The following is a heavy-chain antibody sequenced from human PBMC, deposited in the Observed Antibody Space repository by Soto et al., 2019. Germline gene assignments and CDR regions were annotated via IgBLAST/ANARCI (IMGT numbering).Heavy chain of an antibody. V-gene: IGHV3-7*01. J-gene: IGHJ6*04. CDR3: VRDWDV. Sequence: EEPLVESGGGLVQPGGSLRLSCGASRLTFSGYWMSWVRQAPGKGLEWVANIKHHGREEHDVDSVKGWFTISRDDAKNSVFLQMNSLRAEDTAVYHCVRDWDVWGKGTTVTVSS. CDR2: IKHHGREE. CDR1: RLTFSGYW.